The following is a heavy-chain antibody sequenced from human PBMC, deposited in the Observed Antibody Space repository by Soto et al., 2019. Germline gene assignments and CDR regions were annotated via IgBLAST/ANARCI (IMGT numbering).Heavy chain of an antibody. Sequence: QVQLVQSGAEVKKPGASVKVSCKASGYTFTSYAMHWVRQAPGQRLEWMGWINAGNGNTKYSQKFQGRVTITRDTSASTAYMELSSLRSEDTAVYYCAREVVEGYYDSSGYLNWGQGTLVTVSS. CDR2: INAGNGNT. CDR3: AREVVEGYYDSSGYLN. V-gene: IGHV1-3*01. J-gene: IGHJ4*02. D-gene: IGHD3-22*01. CDR1: GYTFTSYA.